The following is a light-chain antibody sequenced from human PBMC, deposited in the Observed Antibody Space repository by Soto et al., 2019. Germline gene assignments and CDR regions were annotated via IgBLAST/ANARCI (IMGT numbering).Light chain of an antibody. CDR3: QQRSNWPPRIT. CDR1: QSVSIY. J-gene: IGKJ5*01. CDR2: DAS. Sequence: EIVLTQSPATLSLSPGERATLSCRASQSVSIYLAWYQQEPGQAPRLLIYDASNRATGIPARFSGSGSGTDFTLTISSLEPEDFAVHYCQQRSNWPPRITFGQGTRLEIK. V-gene: IGKV3-11*01.